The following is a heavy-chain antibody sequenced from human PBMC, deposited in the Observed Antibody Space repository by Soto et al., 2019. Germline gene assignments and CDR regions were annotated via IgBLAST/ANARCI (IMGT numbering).Heavy chain of an antibody. CDR2: KYYSGST. V-gene: IGHV4-30-4*01. CDR1: GGSISSGDYY. CDR3: ARVQGGGGGMVHNY. D-gene: IGHD1-1*01. J-gene: IGHJ4*02. Sequence: QVQLQESGPGLVKPSQTLSLTCTVSGGSISSGDYYWSWIRQPPGKGLEWIGYKYYSGSTYYNPSLKSRVTISVDTSKNQFPLKLSSVTAADTAVYYCARVQGGGGGMVHNYWGQGTLVTVSS.